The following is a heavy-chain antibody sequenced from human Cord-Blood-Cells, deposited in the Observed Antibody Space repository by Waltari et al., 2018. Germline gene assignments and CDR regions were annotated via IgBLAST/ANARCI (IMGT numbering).Heavy chain of an antibody. V-gene: IGHV3-30-3*01. J-gene: IGHJ4*02. Sequence: QVQLVESGCGVVQPGRSLRRYCAASGCAFSSSAMTRVRQAPGKGLEWVAVISYDGSNKYYADSVKGRFTISRDNSKNTLYLQMNSLRAEDTAVYYCARVHSSSWYYFDYWGQGTLVTVSS. CDR2: ISYDGSNK. CDR3: ARVHSSSWYYFDY. CDR1: GCAFSSSA. D-gene: IGHD6-13*01.